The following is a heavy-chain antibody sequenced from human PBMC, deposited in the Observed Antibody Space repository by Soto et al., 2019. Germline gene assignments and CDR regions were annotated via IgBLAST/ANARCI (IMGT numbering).Heavy chain of an antibody. J-gene: IGHJ6*02. Sequence: ASVKVSCKASGGTFSSYAISWVRQAPGQGLEWMGGIIPIFGTANYAQKFQGRVTITADKSTSTAYMELSSLRSEDTAVYYCARYTAMVTTTTRDVYYYYGMDVWGQGTTVTVSS. CDR1: GGTFSSYA. D-gene: IGHD5-18*01. CDR3: ARYTAMVTTTTRDVYYYYGMDV. CDR2: IIPIFGTA. V-gene: IGHV1-69*06.